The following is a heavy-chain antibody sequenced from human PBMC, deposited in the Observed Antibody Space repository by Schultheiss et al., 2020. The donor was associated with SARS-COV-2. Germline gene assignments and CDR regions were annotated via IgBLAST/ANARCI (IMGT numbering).Heavy chain of an antibody. CDR1: GFTVSSNY. J-gene: IGHJ4*02. CDR3: AKDLKSGNYYTPFDY. CDR2: IYSGGST. Sequence: GGSLRLSCAASGFTVSSNYMSWVRQAPGKGLEWVSVIYSGGSTYYADSVKGRFTISRHNSKNTLYLQMNSLRAEDTAVYFCAKDLKSGNYYTPFDYWGQGTLVTVSS. D-gene: IGHD1-26*01. V-gene: IGHV3-53*01.